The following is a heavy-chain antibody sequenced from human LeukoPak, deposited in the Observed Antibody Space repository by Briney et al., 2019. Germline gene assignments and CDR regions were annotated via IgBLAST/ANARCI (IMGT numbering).Heavy chain of an antibody. CDR3: AREGGSWVATINY. CDR1: GGSISSGSYY. V-gene: IGHV4-61*02. CDR2: IYTSGST. D-gene: IGHD5-24*01. J-gene: IGHJ4*02. Sequence: SQTLSLTCTVSGGSISSGSYYWSWIRQPAVKGLEWIGRIYTSGSTNYNPSLKSRVTISVDTSKNQFSLKLSSVTAADTAVYYCAREGGSWVATINYWGQGTLVTVSS.